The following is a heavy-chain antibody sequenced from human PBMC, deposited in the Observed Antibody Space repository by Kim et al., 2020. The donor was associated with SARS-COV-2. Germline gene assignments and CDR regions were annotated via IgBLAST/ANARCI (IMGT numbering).Heavy chain of an antibody. J-gene: IGHJ6*02. CDR1: GFTFSNAW. CDR3: TTDPFGEFLYYYYGMDV. V-gene: IGHV3-15*01. CDR2: IKSKTDGGTT. Sequence: GGSLRLSCAASGFTFSNAWMSWVRQAPGKGLEWVGRIKSKTDGGTTDYAAPVKGRFTISRDDSKHTLYLQMNSLKTEDTAVYYCTTDPFGEFLYYYYGMDVWGQGTTVTVSS. D-gene: IGHD3-10*01.